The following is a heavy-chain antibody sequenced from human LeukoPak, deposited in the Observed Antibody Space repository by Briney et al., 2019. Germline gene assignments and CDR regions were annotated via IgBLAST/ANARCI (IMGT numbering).Heavy chain of an antibody. J-gene: IGHJ4*02. V-gene: IGHV4-39*01. CDR2: IYYSGST. CDR1: GFTFSSYE. Sequence: PGGSLRLSCAASGFTFSSYEMNWVRQAPGKGLEWIGSIYYSGSTYYNPSLKSRVTISVDTSKNQFSLKLSSVTAADTAVYYCARHIGGVVYFDWLLYLDYWGQGTLVTVSS. CDR3: ARHIGGVVYFDWLLYLDY. D-gene: IGHD3-9*01.